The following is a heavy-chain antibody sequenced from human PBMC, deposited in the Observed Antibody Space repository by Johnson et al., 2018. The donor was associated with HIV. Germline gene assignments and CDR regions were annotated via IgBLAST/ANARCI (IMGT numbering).Heavy chain of an antibody. J-gene: IGHJ3*01. CDR2: LGGSGANT. D-gene: IGHD6-13*01. CDR1: GFSISNYA. V-gene: IGHV3-NL1*01. Sequence: QVQLVESGGGVVQPGRSLRLACVTSGFSISNYAMHWVRQAPGKGLEWVSSLGGSGANTYYADSVKGRFTISRDHSENTLYLQMNSLRPEDTAVYFCARDGKYSSIGPDAFDVWGQGTMVAVSS. CDR3: ARDGKYSSIGPDAFDV.